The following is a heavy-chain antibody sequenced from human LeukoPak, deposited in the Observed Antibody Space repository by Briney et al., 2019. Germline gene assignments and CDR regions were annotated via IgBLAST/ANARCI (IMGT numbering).Heavy chain of an antibody. CDR1: GFTFSSYG. V-gene: IGHV3-30*02. J-gene: IGHJ6*03. CDR3: AKDMGRELPPYSYYYYMDV. D-gene: IGHD1-26*01. CDR2: IRYDGSNK. Sequence: PGGSLRLSCAASGFTFSSYGMHWVRQAPGKGLEWVAFIRYDGSNKYYADSVKGRFTISRDNSKNTLYLQMNSLRAEDTAVYYCAKDMGRELPPYSYYYYMDVWGKGTTVTVSS.